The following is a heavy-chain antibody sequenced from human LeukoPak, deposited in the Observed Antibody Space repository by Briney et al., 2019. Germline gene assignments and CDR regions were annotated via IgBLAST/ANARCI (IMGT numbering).Heavy chain of an antibody. V-gene: IGHV4-38-2*02. CDR1: GYSISSGYY. D-gene: IGHD5-12*01. CDR2: IYHSGST. Sequence: SETLSLTCTVSGYSISSGYYWGWIRQPPGKGLEWIGSIYHSGSTYYNPSLKSRVTISEDTSKNQFSLKLSSVTAADTAVYYCARHQWGRTRGYSGYEPSDHSPYYYGMDVWGQGTTVTVSS. CDR3: ARHQWGRTRGYSGYEPSDHSPYYYGMDV. J-gene: IGHJ6*02.